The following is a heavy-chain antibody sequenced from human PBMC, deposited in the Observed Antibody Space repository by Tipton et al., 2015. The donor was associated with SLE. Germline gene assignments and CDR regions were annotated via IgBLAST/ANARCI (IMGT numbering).Heavy chain of an antibody. Sequence: TLSLTCTVSGGSVSSSSKYWAWIRQPPGKGLEWIGSIYYTGTTTYYNSFLKSRVTMSVDTSKNQFSLRLTSVIAADTAIYFCARHDVSVTGTKGFDYWGQGNPVTVSS. D-gene: IGHD1-1*01. CDR1: GGSVSSSSKY. J-gene: IGHJ4*02. V-gene: IGHV4-39*07. CDR3: ARHDVSVTGTKGFDY. CDR2: IYYTGTTT.